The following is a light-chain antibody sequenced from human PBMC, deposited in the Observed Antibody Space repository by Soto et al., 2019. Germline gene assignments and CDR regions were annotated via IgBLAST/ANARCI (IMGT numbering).Light chain of an antibody. CDR3: SSYTSSSPYV. Sequence: QSVLTQPASVSGSPGQSITISFTGTSSDVGGYNYVSWYQQYPGKAPKLLIYEVSNRPSGVSNRFSGSKSGNTASLTISGLQAEDEADYYCSSYTSSSPYVYATGTKVTVL. V-gene: IGLV2-14*01. J-gene: IGLJ1*01. CDR2: EVS. CDR1: SSDVGGYNY.